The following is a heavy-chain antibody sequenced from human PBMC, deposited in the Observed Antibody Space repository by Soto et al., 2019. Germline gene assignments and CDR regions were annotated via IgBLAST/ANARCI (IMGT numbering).Heavy chain of an antibody. CDR1: GGSVRSGSYY. J-gene: IGHJ4*02. D-gene: IGHD2-21*02. V-gene: IGHV4-61*01. CDR3: ARVFLVVTAIDY. Sequence: QVQLQESGPGLVKPSETLSLTCTVSGGSVRSGSYYWSWIRQPPGKGLEWIGYIYYSGSTNYNPSLKSRVTISVDTSKNQFSLKLSSVTAADTAVYYCARVFLVVTAIDYWGQGTLVTVSS. CDR2: IYYSGST.